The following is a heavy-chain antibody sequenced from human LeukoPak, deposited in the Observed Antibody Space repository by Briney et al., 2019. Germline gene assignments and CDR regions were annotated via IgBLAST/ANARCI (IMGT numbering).Heavy chain of an antibody. CDR2: ISSSSSTI. V-gene: IGHV3-48*01. CDR3: AREGSSWYFYYMDV. Sequence: GGSLRLSCAASGFTFDDYGMSWVRQAPGKGLEWVSYISSSSSTIYYADSVKGRFTISRDNAKNSLYLQMNSLRAEDTAVYYCAREGSSWYFYYMDVWGKGTTVTVSS. D-gene: IGHD6-13*01. CDR1: GFTFDDYG. J-gene: IGHJ6*03.